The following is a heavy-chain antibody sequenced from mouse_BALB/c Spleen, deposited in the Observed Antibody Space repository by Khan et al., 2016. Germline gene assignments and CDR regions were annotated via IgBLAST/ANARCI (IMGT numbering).Heavy chain of an antibody. CDR1: FYIFTTYL. D-gene: IGHD1-1*02. CDR2: INPSSGYT. Sequence: VQLPPSSSSLSLPFSSFNMSFNSSFYIFTTYLMYWVKQRPGQGLEWIGHINPSSGYTEYNQKFKDKTTLTADKSSSTAYMQLSSLTSEDSAVYYCARSRWDYFDYWGQGTTLTVSS. V-gene: IGHV1-4*02. J-gene: IGHJ2*01. CDR3: ARSRWDYFDY.